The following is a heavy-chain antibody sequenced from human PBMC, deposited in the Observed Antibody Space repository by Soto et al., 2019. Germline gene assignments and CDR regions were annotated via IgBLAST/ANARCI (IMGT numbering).Heavy chain of an antibody. CDR2: INHSGST. V-gene: IGHV4-34*01. J-gene: IGHJ4*02. Sequence: SETLSLTCAVYGGSFSGYYWSWIRQPPGKGLEWIGEINHSGSTNYNPSLKSRVTISVDTSKNQFSLKLSSVTAADTAVYYCARSIRSLSNYFDYWGQGTLVTVSS. D-gene: IGHD3-16*01. CDR3: ARSIRSLSNYFDY. CDR1: GGSFSGYY.